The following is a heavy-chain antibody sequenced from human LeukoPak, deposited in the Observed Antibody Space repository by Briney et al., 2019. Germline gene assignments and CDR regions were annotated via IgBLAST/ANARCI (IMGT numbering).Heavy chain of an antibody. V-gene: IGHV4-39*07. J-gene: IGHJ4*02. CDR1: GGSISSSSYY. CDR2: IYYSGST. D-gene: IGHD6-13*01. Sequence: SETLSLTCTVSGGSISSSSYYWGWIRQPPGKGLEWIGSIYYSGSTYYNPSLKSRVTISVDTSKNQFSLKLSSVTAADTVVYYCARLYTGYSSSWYSIPDYWGQGTLVTVSS. CDR3: ARLYTGYSSSWYSIPDY.